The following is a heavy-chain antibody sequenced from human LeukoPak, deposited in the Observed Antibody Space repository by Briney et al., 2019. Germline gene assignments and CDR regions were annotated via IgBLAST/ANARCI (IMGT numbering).Heavy chain of an antibody. CDR2: IIPIFGTA. Sequence: SVKVSCKASGGTFSSYAISWVRQAPGQGLEWMGRIIPIFGTANYAQKFQGRVTITTDESTSTAYMELSSLRSEDTAVYYCASGIAVAGTGGAFDIWGQGTMVTVSS. D-gene: IGHD6-19*01. V-gene: IGHV1-69*05. J-gene: IGHJ3*02. CDR1: GGTFSSYA. CDR3: ASGIAVAGTGGAFDI.